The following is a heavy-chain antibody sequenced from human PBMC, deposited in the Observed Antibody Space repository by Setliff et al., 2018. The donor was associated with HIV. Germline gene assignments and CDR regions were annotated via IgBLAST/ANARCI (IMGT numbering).Heavy chain of an antibody. V-gene: IGHV3-7*03. CDR1: GFTFSNYW. Sequence: GGSLRLSCVASGFTFSNYWWSWLRQAPGKGLEWVANIKQDGREQNYVDSVKGRFTISRDNAKNSLYLQMNSLRAEDTAVYYCARVRCGSTDCHWGPGTLVTVSS. CDR2: IKQDGREQ. CDR3: ARVRCGSTDCH. D-gene: IGHD2-2*01. J-gene: IGHJ4*02.